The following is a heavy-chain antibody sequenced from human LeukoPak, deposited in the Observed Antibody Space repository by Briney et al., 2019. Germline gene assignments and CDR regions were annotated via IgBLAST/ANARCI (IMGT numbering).Heavy chain of an antibody. CDR3: ARDLSPYYYGSGSHFDY. J-gene: IGHJ4*02. CDR1: GGSISSGGYY. Sequence: SQTLSLTCTVSGGSISSGGYYWSWIRQHPGKGLEWIGYIYYSGSTYYNPSLKSRVTISVDTSKNQFSLKLSSVTAADTAVYYCARDLSPYYYGSGSHFDYWGQGALVTVSS. D-gene: IGHD3-10*01. CDR2: IYYSGST. V-gene: IGHV4-31*03.